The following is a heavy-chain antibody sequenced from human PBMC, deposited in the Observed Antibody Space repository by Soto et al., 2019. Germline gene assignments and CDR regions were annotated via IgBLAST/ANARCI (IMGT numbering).Heavy chain of an antibody. CDR1: GGTFADFI. Sequence: QVQLVQSGAEVKEPGSSVKVSCKASGGTFADFIMNWVRQTPGQGLEWMGGIVPMFGTATYAEKFKGRVTISATGSTSTAYMELTSLRSEATAVYYCARNGTYSSSLSQYSGMDVWGQGTTVTVS. J-gene: IGHJ6*02. CDR2: IVPMFGTA. CDR3: ARNGTYSSSLSQYSGMDV. V-gene: IGHV1-69*01. D-gene: IGHD6-6*01.